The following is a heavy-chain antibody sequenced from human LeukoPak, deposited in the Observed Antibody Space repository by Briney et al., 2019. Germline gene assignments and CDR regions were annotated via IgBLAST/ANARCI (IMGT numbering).Heavy chain of an antibody. Sequence: PGGSLRLSCAASGFTFDDYAMHWVRQAPGKGLEWVSGISWNRENIDYANSVKGRFSISRDNSKNTLHMQMNSLRAEDTAVYYCAKVSEADANIVSAFDIWGKGTTVTVSS. CDR2: ISWNRENI. V-gene: IGHV3-9*01. J-gene: IGHJ6*04. D-gene: IGHD4/OR15-4a*01. CDR1: GFTFDDYA. CDR3: AKVSEADANIVSAFDI.